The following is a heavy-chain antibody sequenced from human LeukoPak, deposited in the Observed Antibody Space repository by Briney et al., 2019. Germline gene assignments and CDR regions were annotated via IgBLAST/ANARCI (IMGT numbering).Heavy chain of an antibody. CDR3: ARRYCSSTSCYNDYMDV. Sequence: GESLKISCKGSGYNFTNYWIGWVRQMPGKGLEWMGIIYPGDSDTRYSPSFQGQVTISADKSISTAYLQWSSLKASDTAMYYCARRYCSSTSCYNDYMDVWGKGTTVTVSS. J-gene: IGHJ6*03. V-gene: IGHV5-51*01. D-gene: IGHD2-2*02. CDR2: IYPGDSDT. CDR1: GYNFTNYW.